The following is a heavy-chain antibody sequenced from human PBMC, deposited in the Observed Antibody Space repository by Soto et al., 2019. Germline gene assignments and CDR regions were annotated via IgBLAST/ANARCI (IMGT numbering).Heavy chain of an antibody. CDR2: ISSDGSNK. CDR3: ARDDEGGSDCDLGY. Sequence: QVQLVESGGGVVQPGRSLRLSCAVSRFTFSSHAMHWVRQAPGKGLEWVALISSDGSNKYYADSVKGRFTTSRDNSKNTMYLQMNSLRVEDTAVYYCARDDEGGSDCDLGYWGQGALVTVSS. CDR1: RFTFSSHA. D-gene: IGHD1-26*01. V-gene: IGHV3-30-3*01. J-gene: IGHJ4*02.